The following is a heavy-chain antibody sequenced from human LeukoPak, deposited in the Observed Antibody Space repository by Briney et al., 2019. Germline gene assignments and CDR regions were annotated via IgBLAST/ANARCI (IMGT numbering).Heavy chain of an antibody. CDR2: IGASGGNT. Sequence: PGGSLRLSCAASGFTFSSYWMNWVRQAPGKGLEWVSAIGASGGNTYYADSVKGRFTISRDNSKNMLYLQMNSLRAEDTAVYYCAKDRIKDGYNDYWGQGILVTVSS. CDR3: AKDRIKDGYNDY. V-gene: IGHV3-23*01. J-gene: IGHJ4*02. CDR1: GFTFSSYW. D-gene: IGHD5-24*01.